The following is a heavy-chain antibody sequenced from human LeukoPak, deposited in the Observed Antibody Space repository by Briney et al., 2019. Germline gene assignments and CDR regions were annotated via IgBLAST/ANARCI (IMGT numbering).Heavy chain of an antibody. J-gene: IGHJ6*03. D-gene: IGHD6-19*01. CDR1: GGSISSSSYY. CDR2: IYYSGST. V-gene: IGHV4-39*07. CDR3: ARMDVADYYYYMDV. Sequence: SETLSLTCTVSGGSISSSSYYWGWIRQPPGKGLEWIGSIYYSGSTNYNPSLKSRVTISVDTSKNQFSLKLSSVTAADTAVYYCARMDVADYYYYMDVWGKGTTVTVSS.